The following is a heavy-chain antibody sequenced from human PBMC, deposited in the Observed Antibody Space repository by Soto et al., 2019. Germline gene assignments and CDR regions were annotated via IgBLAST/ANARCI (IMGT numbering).Heavy chain of an antibody. Sequence: LRLSCAASGFPFSSYAMHWVRQAPGKGLEWVAVISYDGSNKYYADSVKGRFTISRDNSKNTLYLQMNSLRAEDTAVYYCARDYSSSWWGPFDYWGQGTLVTVSS. CDR2: ISYDGSNK. CDR1: GFPFSSYA. V-gene: IGHV3-30-3*01. CDR3: ARDYSSSWWGPFDY. D-gene: IGHD6-13*01. J-gene: IGHJ4*02.